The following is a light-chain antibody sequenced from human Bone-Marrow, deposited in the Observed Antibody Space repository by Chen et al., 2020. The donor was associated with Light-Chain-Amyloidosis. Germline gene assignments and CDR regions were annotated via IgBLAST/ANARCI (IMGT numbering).Light chain of an antibody. CDR3: QQYDAYPYT. Sequence: DIQMTQSPSTLFASVGGRVTITCRASQSVPNWFAWYQQKPGKAPTLLMYKASNLANGVPSRFGGSGYGTEFTLTISSLQPDDFATYYCQQYDAYPYTLGQGTKLEIK. CDR2: KAS. V-gene: IGKV1-5*03. J-gene: IGKJ2*01. CDR1: QSVPNW.